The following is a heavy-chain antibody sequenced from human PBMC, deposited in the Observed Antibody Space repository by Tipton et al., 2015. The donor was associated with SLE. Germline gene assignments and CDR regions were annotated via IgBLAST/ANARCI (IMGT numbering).Heavy chain of an antibody. Sequence: QLVQSGAEVKKPGASVKVSCTASGYIFSNHGVSWVRQAPGQGLEWVAWISAYNDYTNFARKVQGRVTMTTDISTNTAYLELRSLRSDDTAVYYCAREGCSSTSCFTWLDPWGQGTLVTVSS. D-gene: IGHD2-2*01. CDR3: AREGCSSTSCFTWLDP. J-gene: IGHJ5*02. V-gene: IGHV1-18*01. CDR1: GYIFSNHG. CDR2: ISAYNDYT.